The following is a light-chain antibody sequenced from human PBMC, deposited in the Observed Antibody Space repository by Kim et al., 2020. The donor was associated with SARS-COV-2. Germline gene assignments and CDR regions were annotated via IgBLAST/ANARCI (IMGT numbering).Light chain of an antibody. CDR3: QAWDSSTAV. CDR1: KLGDKY. J-gene: IGLJ2*01. CDR2: QDS. V-gene: IGLV3-1*01. Sequence: LSVSPGQTASITCSGDKLGDKYACWYQQKPGQSPVLVIYQDSKRPSGIPERFSGSNSGNTATLTISGTQAMDEADYYCQAWDSSTAVFGGGTQLTVL.